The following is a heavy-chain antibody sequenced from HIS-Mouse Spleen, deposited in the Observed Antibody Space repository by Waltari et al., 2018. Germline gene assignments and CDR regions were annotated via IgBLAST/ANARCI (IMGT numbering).Heavy chain of an antibody. D-gene: IGHD6-13*01. CDR2: FYYSGST. Sequence: QLQLQESGPGLVKPSETLSLTCTVSGGSISSSSYYWGWIRQPPGKGLEWIGCFYYSGSTYYNPALKSRVTISVDTSKNQFSLKLSSVTAADTAVYYCAREIPYSSSWYDWYFDLWGRGTLVTVSS. J-gene: IGHJ2*01. V-gene: IGHV4-39*07. CDR3: AREIPYSSSWYDWYFDL. CDR1: GGSISSSSYY.